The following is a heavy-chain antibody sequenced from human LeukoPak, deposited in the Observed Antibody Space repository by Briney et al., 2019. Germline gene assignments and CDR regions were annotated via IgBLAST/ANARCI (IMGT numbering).Heavy chain of an antibody. D-gene: IGHD4-11*01. V-gene: IGHV3-48*01. CDR1: GFTFDSFS. J-gene: IGHJ4*02. Sequence: GGSLRLSCVVSGFTFDSFSMNWVRQAPGKGLEWISYINNSGSPIYYADSVKGRFTISRDKDKSSLYLQMNSLAADDTAVYYCARGLALGLTVTPKAFDYWGQGTLVTVSS. CDR2: INNSGSPI. CDR3: ARGLALGLTVTPKAFDY.